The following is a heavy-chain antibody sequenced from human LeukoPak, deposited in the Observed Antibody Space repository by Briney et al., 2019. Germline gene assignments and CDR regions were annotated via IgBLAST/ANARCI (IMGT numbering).Heavy chain of an antibody. CDR2: IYYSGST. Sequence: SETLSLTCTVSGGSISSSSYYWGWIRQPPGKGLEWIGRIYYSGSTYYNPSLKSRVTITVDTSKNQSSLKLSTVTAADTAVYYCARRRITGTKFGWFDPWGQGTLVTVSS. CDR1: GGSISSSSYY. J-gene: IGHJ5*02. V-gene: IGHV4-39*01. CDR3: ARRRITGTKFGWFDP. D-gene: IGHD1-7*01.